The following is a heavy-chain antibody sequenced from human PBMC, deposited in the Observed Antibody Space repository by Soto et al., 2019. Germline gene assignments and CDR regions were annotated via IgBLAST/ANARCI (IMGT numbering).Heavy chain of an antibody. CDR2: SYYSGST. V-gene: IGHV4-59*12. CDR1: GGSISSYY. J-gene: IGHJ4*02. CDR3: ARGDETYYYDSSGYYFDY. Sequence: ASETLSLTCTVSGGSISSYYWSWIRPPPGKGLEWIGYSYYSGSTYYNPSLKSRVTISVDTSKNQFSLKLSSVTAADTAVYYCARGDETYYYDSSGYYFDYWGQGTLVTVSS. D-gene: IGHD3-22*01.